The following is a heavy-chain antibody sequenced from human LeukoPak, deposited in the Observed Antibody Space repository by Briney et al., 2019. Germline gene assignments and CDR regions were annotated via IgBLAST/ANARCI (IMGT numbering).Heavy chain of an antibody. Sequence: GESLKISCKGSGYSFTSYWIGWVRQMPGKGQEWMGIIYPGDSDTRYSPSFQGQVTISADKSISTAYLQWSSLKASDTAMYYCGSLGSGSYYLFEAFDIWGQGTMVTVSS. CDR3: GSLGSGSYYLFEAFDI. V-gene: IGHV5-51*01. J-gene: IGHJ3*02. CDR1: GYSFTSYW. D-gene: IGHD3-10*01. CDR2: IYPGDSDT.